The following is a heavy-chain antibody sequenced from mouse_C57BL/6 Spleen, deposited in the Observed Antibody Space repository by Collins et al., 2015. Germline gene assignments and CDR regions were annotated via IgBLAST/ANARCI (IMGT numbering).Heavy chain of an antibody. V-gene: IGHV14-2*01. Sequence: EVQLQQSGAELVKPGASVKLSCTASGFNIKDYYMHWVKQRTEQGLEWIGRIDPEDGETKYAPKFQDKATITADTSSNTAYLQLSSLTSEDTAVYYCARGYYEYAMDYWGQGTSVTVSS. D-gene: IGHD1-1*01. CDR2: IDPEDGET. J-gene: IGHJ4*01. CDR1: GFNIKDYY. CDR3: ARGYYEYAMDY.